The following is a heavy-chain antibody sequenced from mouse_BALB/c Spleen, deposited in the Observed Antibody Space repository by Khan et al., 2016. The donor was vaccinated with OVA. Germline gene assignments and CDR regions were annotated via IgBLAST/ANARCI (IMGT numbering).Heavy chain of an antibody. CDR3: AREDYYGRTSYAMDY. Sequence: DLVKPGASVKLSCKASGYTFTSYWINWIKQRPGQGLEWIGRIAPGRGSSSYNEMFKGKATLTLDTSSSTAYIQLSSLSYEDSAVYFCAREDYYGRTSYAMDYWGQGTSVTVSS. CDR2: IAPGRGSS. CDR1: GYTFTSYW. V-gene: IGHV1S41*01. J-gene: IGHJ4*01. D-gene: IGHD1-1*01.